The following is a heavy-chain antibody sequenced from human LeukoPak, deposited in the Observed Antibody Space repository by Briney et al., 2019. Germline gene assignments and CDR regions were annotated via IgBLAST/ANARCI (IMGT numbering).Heavy chain of an antibody. V-gene: IGHV3-7*01. D-gene: IGHD6-13*01. CDR2: IKQDGSEK. CDR1: GFTFSSYA. CDR3: ARDLGIAAADSYFDY. Sequence: GGSLRLSCAASGFTFSSYAMHWVRQAPGKGLEWVANIKQDGSEKYYVDSVKGRFTISRDNAKNSLYLQMNSLRAEDTAVYYCARDLGIAAADSYFDYWGQGTLVTVSS. J-gene: IGHJ4*02.